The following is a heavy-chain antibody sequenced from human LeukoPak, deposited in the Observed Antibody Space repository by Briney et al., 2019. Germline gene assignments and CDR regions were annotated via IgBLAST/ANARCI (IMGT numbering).Heavy chain of an antibody. V-gene: IGHV4-59*01. J-gene: IGHJ5*02. Sequence: PSETLSLTCTVSGGSISSYYWSWIRQPPGKGLEWIGYIYYSGSTNYNPSLKSRVTISVDTSKNQFSLKLSSVTAADTAVYYCAREFYGSGGWFDPWGQGTLVTVSS. CDR2: IYYSGST. CDR1: GGSISSYY. CDR3: AREFYGSGGWFDP. D-gene: IGHD3-10*01.